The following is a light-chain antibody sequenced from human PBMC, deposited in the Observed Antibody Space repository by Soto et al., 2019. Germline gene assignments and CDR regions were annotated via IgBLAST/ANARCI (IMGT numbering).Light chain of an antibody. V-gene: IGKV1-27*01. CDR1: HDIRHY. CDR2: GES. CDR3: QYFGT. J-gene: IGKJ1*01. Sequence: DIQMTQSPSSLSASVGDRVTITCRASHDIRHYVAWYQQKPGQVPRLLIYGESTLQSGVPYRCSGSDSGTDFTLTISNLQPEDVATYYCQYFGTFDQGTKVDI.